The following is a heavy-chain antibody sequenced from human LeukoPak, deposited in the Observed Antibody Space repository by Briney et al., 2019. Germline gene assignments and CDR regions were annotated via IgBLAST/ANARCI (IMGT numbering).Heavy chain of an antibody. J-gene: IGHJ5*02. D-gene: IGHD6-19*01. CDR3: ARDQPGTYTLSST. CDR1: GFTFSSYA. V-gene: IGHV3-23*01. Sequence: GGSLRLSCAASGFTFSSYAMSWVRQAPGKGLEWVSGISSSGGSTYYGDSVKGRFTISRDNSKNTLYLQMNSLRAEDTAVYYCARDQPGTYTLSSTWGQGTLVTVSS. CDR2: ISSSGGST.